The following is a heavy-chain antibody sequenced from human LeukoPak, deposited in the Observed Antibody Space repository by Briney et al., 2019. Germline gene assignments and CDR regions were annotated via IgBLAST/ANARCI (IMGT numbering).Heavy chain of an antibody. D-gene: IGHD5-18*01. CDR3: ARVSRGGIQLWSPYYFDY. CDR1: GGSISSYY. Sequence: PSETLSLTCTVSGGSISSYYWSWIRQPPGKGLEWIGYIYYSGSTNYNPSLKSRVTISVDTSKNQFSLKLSSVTAADTAVYYCARVSRGGIQLWSPYYFDYWGQGTLVTVSS. J-gene: IGHJ4*02. CDR2: IYYSGST. V-gene: IGHV4-59*08.